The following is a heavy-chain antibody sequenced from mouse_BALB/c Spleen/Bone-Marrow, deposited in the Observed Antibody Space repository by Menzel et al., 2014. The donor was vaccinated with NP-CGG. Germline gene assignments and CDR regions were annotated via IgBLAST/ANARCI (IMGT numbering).Heavy chain of an antibody. D-gene: IGHD1-1*01. V-gene: IGHV5-6-3*01. CDR2: INNNDGNT. CDR1: GFTFSSYG. J-gene: IGHJ2*01. Sequence: EVHLVESGGGLVQPGGSLKLSCAASGFTFSSYGMSWVRQTPDKRLGLVVTINNNDGNTYYPDSVKGRFTISRDNAKNTLYLQMSSLKSEDTAMYYCARDNYGSRFDYWGQGTTLTVSS. CDR3: ARDNYGSRFDY.